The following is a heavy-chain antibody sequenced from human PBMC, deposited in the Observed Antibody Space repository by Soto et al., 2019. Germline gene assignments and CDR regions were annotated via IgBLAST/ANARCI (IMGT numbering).Heavy chain of an antibody. CDR1: GDSISSGNYY. V-gene: IGHV4-31*03. Sequence: SETLSLTCTVSGDSISSGNYYWTWIRQHPGKGLEWIGYVYYSGSTYYNPSLKSRVTISVDTSKNHFSLKLTSVTAADTAVYYCARANGDSSIYYYGMDVWGQGTTVTVSS. CDR2: VYYSGST. D-gene: IGHD4-17*01. CDR3: ARANGDSSIYYYGMDV. J-gene: IGHJ6*02.